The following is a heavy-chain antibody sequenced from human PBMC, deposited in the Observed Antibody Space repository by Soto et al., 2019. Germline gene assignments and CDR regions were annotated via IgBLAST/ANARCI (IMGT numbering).Heavy chain of an antibody. CDR1: GLTFSSSS. D-gene: IGHD6-6*01. CDR3: ANLVRY. V-gene: IGHV3-23*01. CDR2: STGGGGST. J-gene: IGHJ4*02. Sequence: EVQLLESGGGLVQPGGSLRLSCVASGLTFSSSSMSWVRQAPGKGLEGVSVSTGGGGSTFYADSVKGRFTISRDNSKNTLYLQMNSRRAEDAAIYLCANLVRYWGQGTLVTVSS.